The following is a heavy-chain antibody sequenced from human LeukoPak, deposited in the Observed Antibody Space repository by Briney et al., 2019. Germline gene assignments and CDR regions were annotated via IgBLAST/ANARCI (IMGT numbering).Heavy chain of an antibody. V-gene: IGHV3-9*01. J-gene: IGHJ4*02. CDR2: ISWNSGSI. Sequence: GGSLRLSCAASGFTFDDYAMHWVRQAPGKGLEWVSGISWNSGSIGQADSVKGRFTISRDNAKNSLYLQMNSLRAEDTALYYCAKDIADSSGYGVDYWGQGTLVTVSS. CDR3: AKDIADSSGYGVDY. CDR1: GFTFDDYA. D-gene: IGHD3-22*01.